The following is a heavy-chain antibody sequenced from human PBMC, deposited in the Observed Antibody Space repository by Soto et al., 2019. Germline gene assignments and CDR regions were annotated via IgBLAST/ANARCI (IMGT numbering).Heavy chain of an antibody. Sequence: PSETLSLTCTVSGGSISSYYWSWIRQPPGKGLEWIGYIYYSGSTNYNPSLKSRVTISVDTSKNQFSLKLSSVTAADTAVYYCARTPGYSSSWYFDYWGQGTLVTVSS. CDR1: GGSISSYY. CDR3: ARTPGYSSSWYFDY. V-gene: IGHV4-59*01. J-gene: IGHJ4*02. CDR2: IYYSGST. D-gene: IGHD6-13*01.